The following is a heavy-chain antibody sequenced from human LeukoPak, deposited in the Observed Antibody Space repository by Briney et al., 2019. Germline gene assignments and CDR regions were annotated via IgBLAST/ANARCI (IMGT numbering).Heavy chain of an antibody. CDR2: IWYDGSNK. CDR3: ARNSYYYDSSGYYSPYFDY. J-gene: IGHJ4*02. D-gene: IGHD3-22*01. CDR1: GFTFSSYG. Sequence: PGGSLRLSCAASGFTFSSYGMHWVRQAPGKGLEWVAVIWYDGSNKYYADSVKGRFTISRDNSKNTLYLQMNSLRAEDTAVYYCARNSYYYDSSGYYSPYFDYWGQGTLVTVSS. V-gene: IGHV3-33*01.